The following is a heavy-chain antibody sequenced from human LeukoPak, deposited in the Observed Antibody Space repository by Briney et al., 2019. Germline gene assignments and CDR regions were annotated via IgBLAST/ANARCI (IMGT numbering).Heavy chain of an antibody. CDR2: FDPEDGET. CDR3: ATGASGWYLYYFDY. CDR1: GYTLTELS. J-gene: IGHJ4*02. Sequence: ASVKVSCKVSGYTLTELSMHWVRQAPGKGLEWMGGFDPEDGETIYAQKFQGRVTMTEDTSTDTAYMELSSLRSEDTAVYYCATGASGWYLYYFDYWGQGTLVTVSS. V-gene: IGHV1-24*01. D-gene: IGHD6-19*01.